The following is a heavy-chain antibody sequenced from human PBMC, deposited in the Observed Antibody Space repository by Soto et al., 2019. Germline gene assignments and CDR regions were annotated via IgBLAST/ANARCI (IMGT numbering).Heavy chain of an antibody. D-gene: IGHD3-22*01. J-gene: IGHJ1*01. CDR1: GFTFDDYN. Sequence: GGSLRLSFAASGFTFDDYNMHWVRQAPGKGLEWVSLISRDGTNTNYAESVKGRFTISRDNSKNSLYLQMNSLRTEDTALYYCVKETYYYDVSSYYPLGSWGQGTLVTVSS. CDR3: VKETYYYDVSSYYPLGS. V-gene: IGHV3-43*01. CDR2: ISRDGTNT.